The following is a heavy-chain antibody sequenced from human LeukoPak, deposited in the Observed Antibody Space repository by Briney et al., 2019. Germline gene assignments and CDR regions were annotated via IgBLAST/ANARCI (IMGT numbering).Heavy chain of an antibody. J-gene: IGHJ4*02. CDR1: GGSFSGYY. Sequence: PSEALSLTCAVYGGSFSGYYWSWIRQPPGKGLEWIGEINHSGSTNYNPSLKSRVTISVDTSKNQFSLKLSSVTAADTAVYYCARGPYYYGSGSCDYWGQGTVVTVSS. CDR2: INHSGST. V-gene: IGHV4-34*01. D-gene: IGHD3-10*01. CDR3: ARGPYYYGSGSCDY.